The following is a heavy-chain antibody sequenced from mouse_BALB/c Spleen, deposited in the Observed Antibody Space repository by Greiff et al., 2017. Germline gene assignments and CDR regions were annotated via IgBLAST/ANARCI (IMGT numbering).Heavy chain of an antibody. Sequence: EVKVEESGGGLVQPGGSMKLSCVASGFTFSNYWMNWVRQSPEKGLEWVAEIRLKSNNYATHYAESVKGRFTISRDDSKSSVYLQMNNLRAEDTGIYYCTRLQFITTVVAGFDYWGQGTTLTVSS. D-gene: IGHD1-1*01. J-gene: IGHJ2*01. V-gene: IGHV6-6*02. CDR1: GFTFSNYW. CDR2: IRLKSNNYAT. CDR3: TRLQFITTVVAGFDY.